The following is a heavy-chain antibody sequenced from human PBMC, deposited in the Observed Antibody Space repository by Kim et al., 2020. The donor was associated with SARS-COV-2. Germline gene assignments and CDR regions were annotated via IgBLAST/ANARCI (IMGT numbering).Heavy chain of an antibody. J-gene: IGHJ3*02. CDR1: GFTFGDYA. Sequence: GGSLRLSCTASGFTFGDYAMSWFRQAPGKGLEWVGFIRSKAYGGTTEYAASVKGRFTISRDDSKSIAYLQMNSLKTEDTAVYYCTRAFPGDSSGYSNAFDIWGQGTMVTVSS. CDR3: TRAFPGDSSGYSNAFDI. CDR2: IRSKAYGGTT. D-gene: IGHD3-22*01. V-gene: IGHV3-49*03.